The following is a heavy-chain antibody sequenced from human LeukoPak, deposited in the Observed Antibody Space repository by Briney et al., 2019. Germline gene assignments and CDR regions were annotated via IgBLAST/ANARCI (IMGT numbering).Heavy chain of an antibody. D-gene: IGHD6-13*01. V-gene: IGHV3-48*02. CDR1: GFIFTTYN. CDR3: ASTTAAAGHFFDS. J-gene: IGHJ4*02. CDR2: ISPSSTTI. Sequence: PGGSLRLSCAASGFIFTTYNMNWVRQAPGKGLEWVSYISPSSTTIYYTDSVKGRFTISRDNANNSLYLHMNSLRDEDTAVYYCASTTAAAGHFFDSWGQGALVTVSS.